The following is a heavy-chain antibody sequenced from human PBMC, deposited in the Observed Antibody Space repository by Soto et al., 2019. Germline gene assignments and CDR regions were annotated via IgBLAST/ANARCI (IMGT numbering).Heavy chain of an antibody. V-gene: IGHV1-69*08. J-gene: IGHJ6*02. CDR3: ARGGVGAAGGMDV. D-gene: IGHD1-26*01. CDR2: IIPILSQT. CDR1: VYNFIIYT. Sequence: QVQLVQSGAEVKKPGSSVKVSCKSSVYNFIIYTITWVRQAPGQGLEWMGRIIPILSQTNYAQKFQGRVTINEDRSASTVEMELSGLTSEDTAVYYCARGGVGAAGGMDVWGQGTTVTVSS.